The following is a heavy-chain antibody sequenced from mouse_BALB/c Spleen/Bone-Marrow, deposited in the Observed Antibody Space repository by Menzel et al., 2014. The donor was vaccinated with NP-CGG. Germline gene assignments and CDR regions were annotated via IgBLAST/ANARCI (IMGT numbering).Heavy chain of an antibody. CDR1: GYTFTNYW. D-gene: IGHD2-14*01. CDR2: IYPGDGDT. Sequence: VQLQQSGAELARPGASVKLSCKASGYTFTNYWIHWVKQRPGQGLEWIGTIYPGDGDTRYTQNFKGKATLNADKSSNTAYMQLSSLASEDSAVYYCARRGYDEGFYFPMDYWGQGTSVTVSS. V-gene: IGHV1-87*01. CDR3: ARRGYDEGFYFPMDY. J-gene: IGHJ4*01.